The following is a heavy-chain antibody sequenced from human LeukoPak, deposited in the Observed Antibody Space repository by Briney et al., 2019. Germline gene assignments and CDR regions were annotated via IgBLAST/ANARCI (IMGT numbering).Heavy chain of an antibody. CDR1: GGTFSRYA. D-gene: IGHD3-22*01. CDR2: IIRIFGTA. Sequence: SVKVSCKASGGTFSRYAISWVRQAPGQGLEWMGWIIRIFGTANYAQKFQGRVTITADESTSTAYMELSSLRSEDTAVYYCARDAAIYDSSAYYYLWWGQGTLVTVSS. CDR3: ARDAAIYDSSAYYYLW. J-gene: IGHJ4*02. V-gene: IGHV1-69*13.